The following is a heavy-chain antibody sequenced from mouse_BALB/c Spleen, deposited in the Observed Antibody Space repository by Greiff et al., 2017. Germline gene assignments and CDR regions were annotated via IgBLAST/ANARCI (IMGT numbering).Heavy chain of an antibody. CDR3: ARVDYDYDPAWFAY. J-gene: IGHJ3*01. CDR1: GFTFSSFG. CDR2: ISSGSSTI. D-gene: IGHD2-4*01. V-gene: IGHV5-17*02. Sequence: EVKLVESGGGLVQPGGSRKLSCAASGFTFSSFGMHWVRQAPEKGLEWVAYISSGSSTIYYADTVKGRFTISRDNPKNTLFLQMSSLKSEDTAMYYCARVDYDYDPAWFAYWGQGTLVTVSA.